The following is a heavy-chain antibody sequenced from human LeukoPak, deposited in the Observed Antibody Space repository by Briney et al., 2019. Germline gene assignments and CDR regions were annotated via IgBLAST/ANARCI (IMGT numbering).Heavy chain of an antibody. J-gene: IGHJ4*02. CDR2: IHSSGST. D-gene: IGHD5-12*01. CDR3: ARDSSGYGLNEY. Sequence: SETLSLTCTVSGASISSGDFYWSWIRQTPGQGLEWIAYIHSSGSTYYNPSLKSRVTISVDMSSNKISLKLTSVTAADSAVYYCARDSSGYGLNEYWGQGTLVTVS. V-gene: IGHV4-30-4*01. CDR1: GASISSGDFY.